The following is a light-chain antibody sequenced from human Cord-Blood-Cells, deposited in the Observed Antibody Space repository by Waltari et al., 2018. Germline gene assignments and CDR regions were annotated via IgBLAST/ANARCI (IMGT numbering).Light chain of an antibody. CDR1: PSFSSY. Sequence: EIVLTQSPATLSLSPGDRDTPSCRAIPSFSSYLSWYQQNPGPAPRLLIYDASNSATGIPARFSGMVSGTDFTLTISSLGPEDFAVYYCQQRSNWPPSTFGQGTRLEIK. CDR3: QQRSNWPPST. V-gene: IGKV3-11*01. J-gene: IGKJ5*01. CDR2: DAS.